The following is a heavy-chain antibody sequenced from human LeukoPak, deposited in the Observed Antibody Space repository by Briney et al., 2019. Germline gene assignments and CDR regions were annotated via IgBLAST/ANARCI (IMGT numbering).Heavy chain of an antibody. D-gene: IGHD1-26*01. CDR1: GGTFSSYA. J-gene: IGHJ6*02. CDR3: ARFRYSGSYLGYYYYGMDV. CDR2: TIPIFGTA. Sequence: SVKVSCKASGGTFSSYAISWVRQAPGQGLEWMGGTIPIFGTANYAQKFQGRVTITADESTSTAYMELSSLRSEDTAVHYCARFRYSGSYLGYYYYGMDVWGQGTMVTVSS. V-gene: IGHV1-69*13.